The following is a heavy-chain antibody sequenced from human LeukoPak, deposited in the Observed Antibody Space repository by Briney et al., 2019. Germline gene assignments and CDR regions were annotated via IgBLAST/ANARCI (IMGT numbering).Heavy chain of an antibody. V-gene: IGHV3-7*01. D-gene: IGHD3-3*02. CDR1: GFMFSSYW. CDR2: IKQDGSEK. J-gene: IGHJ4*02. CDR3: AIGSHLDY. Sequence: GGSLRLSCAASGFMFSSYWMSWVRQAPGKGLEWVTNIKQDGSEKHYLDSVKGRFTTSRDNAKNSLYLQMNNLRAEDTAVYYCAIGSHLDYWGQGTLVTVSS.